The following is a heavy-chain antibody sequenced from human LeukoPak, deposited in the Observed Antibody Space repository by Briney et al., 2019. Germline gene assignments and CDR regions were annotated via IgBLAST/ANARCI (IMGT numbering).Heavy chain of an antibody. CDR3: AREGYDSSYYYYLDY. J-gene: IGHJ4*02. Sequence: PSETLSLTCTVSGGSISSGDYYWSWIRQHPGKGLEWIGNIYYSGSTYYNPSLKSRVTISVDTSKSQFSLKLSSVTAAVTAVYYCAREGYDSSYYYYLDYWGQGTLVTVSS. CDR1: GGSISSGDYY. CDR2: IYYSGST. V-gene: IGHV4-31*03. D-gene: IGHD3-22*01.